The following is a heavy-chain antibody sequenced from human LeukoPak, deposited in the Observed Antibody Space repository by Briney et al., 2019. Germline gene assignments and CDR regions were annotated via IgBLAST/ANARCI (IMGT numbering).Heavy chain of an antibody. CDR2: INHSGST. D-gene: IGHD1-26*01. CDR1: GGSFSGYY. V-gene: IGHV4-34*01. J-gene: IGHJ5*02. Sequence: SETLSLTCAVYGGSFSGYYWRWIRQPPGKGLEWIGEINHSGSTNYNPSLKSRVTISVDTSKNQISLKLNSVTAADTAVYYCARGGSYLRANWFDPWGQGTLVTVSS. CDR3: ARGGSYLRANWFDP.